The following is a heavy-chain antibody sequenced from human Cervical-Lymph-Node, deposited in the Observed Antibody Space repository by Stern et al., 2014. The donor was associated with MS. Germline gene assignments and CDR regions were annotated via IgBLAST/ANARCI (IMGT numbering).Heavy chain of an antibody. D-gene: IGHD3-22*01. CDR1: GFSFRTYA. CDR2: ISYDVITK. J-gene: IGHJ4*02. CDR3: ARAPGDYELDH. V-gene: IGHV3-30-3*01. Sequence: VQLVESGGGVVQPGRSLRLSCAASGFSFRTYAMHWVRQATGKGLEWVTVISYDVITKYYAYYVKGRFTISRDNSKNTLYLQMNSLRVEDTAMYYCARAPGDYELDHWGQGTLITVSS.